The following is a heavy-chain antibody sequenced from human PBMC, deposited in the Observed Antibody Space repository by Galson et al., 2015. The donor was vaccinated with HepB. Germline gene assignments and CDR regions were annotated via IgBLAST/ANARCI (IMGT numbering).Heavy chain of an antibody. CDR3: ARAEGSGSHYVAY. J-gene: IGHJ4*02. CDR1: GYTFTNYA. V-gene: IGHV7-4-1*02. D-gene: IGHD3-22*01. CDR2: INTNTGNP. Sequence: SVKVSCKASGYTFTNYAINWVRQAPGQGLEWMGWINTNTGNPTYAQGFTGRFVFSLATSVSTAYLQISTLKAEDTAVYYCARAEGSGSHYVAYWGQGTLVTVSS.